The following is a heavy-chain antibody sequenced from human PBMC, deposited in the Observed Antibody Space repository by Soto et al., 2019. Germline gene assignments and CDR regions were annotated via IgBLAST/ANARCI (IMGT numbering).Heavy chain of an antibody. CDR3: ARDFNESQYYYYCMDV. V-gene: IGHV3-21*06. J-gene: IGHJ6*03. Sequence: EGQLVESGGGLVKPGGSLRLSCVVSGFTFSSYSMNWVRQAPGKGLEWVSSISSSSIYTYYADSVKGRFTISRDNAKNSVYLQMNSLRAEDTAVYYCARDFNESQYYYYCMDVWGKGTTVTVSS. CDR2: ISSSSIYT. CDR1: GFTFSSYS.